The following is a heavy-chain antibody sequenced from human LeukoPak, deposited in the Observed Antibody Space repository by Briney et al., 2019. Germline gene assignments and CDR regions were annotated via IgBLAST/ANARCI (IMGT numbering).Heavy chain of an antibody. D-gene: IGHD4-11*01. V-gene: IGHV4-34*01. CDR3: ARGRSLWTRKYSNHGACDY. CDR1: GGSFSGYY. CDR2: INHSGST. Sequence: SETLSLTCAVYGGSFSGYYWSWIRQPPGKGLEWIGEINHSGSTNYNPSLKSRVTISVDTSKNQFSLKLSSVTAADTAVYYCARGRSLWTRKYSNHGACDYWGQGTLVTVSS. J-gene: IGHJ4*02.